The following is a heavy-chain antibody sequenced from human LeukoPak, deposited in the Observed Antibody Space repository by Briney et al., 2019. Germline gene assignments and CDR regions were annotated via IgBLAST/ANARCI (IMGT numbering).Heavy chain of an antibody. J-gene: IGHJ3*02. CDR1: GYTFTSYG. CDR3: ARETQTGYDLEWDAFDI. D-gene: IGHD5-12*01. CDR2: ISAYNGNT. Sequence: GASVKVSCKASGYTFTSYGISWVRQAPGQGLEWMGWISAYNGNTNYAQKLQGRVTMTTDTSTSTAYMELRSLRSDDTAVYYCARETQTGYDLEWDAFDIWGQGTMVTVSS. V-gene: IGHV1-18*01.